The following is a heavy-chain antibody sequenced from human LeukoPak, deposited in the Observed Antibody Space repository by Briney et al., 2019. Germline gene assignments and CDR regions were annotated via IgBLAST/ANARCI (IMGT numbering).Heavy chain of an antibody. D-gene: IGHD6-19*01. CDR3: AGEAYSSGWYGYRTFDY. CDR2: ISSSSSTI. CDR1: GFTFSSYS. V-gene: IGHV3-48*01. Sequence: TGGSLRLSCAASGFTFSSYSMNWVRQAPGKGLEWVSYISSSSSTIYYADSVKGRFTISRDNVKNSLYLQMNSLRAEDTAVYYCAGEAYSSGWYGYRTFDYWGQGTLVTVSS. J-gene: IGHJ4*02.